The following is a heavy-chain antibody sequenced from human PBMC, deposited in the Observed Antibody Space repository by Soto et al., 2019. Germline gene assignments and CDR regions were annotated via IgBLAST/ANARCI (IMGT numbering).Heavy chain of an antibody. D-gene: IGHD3-22*01. J-gene: IGHJ5*02. CDR1: GYTFTSYD. V-gene: IGHV1-46*01. CDR3: ARNRYDSSGYYNNFFDP. Sequence: ASVKVSCKASGYTFTSYDINWVRQAPGQGLEWMGIINPSDGSTTYAQKFQGRVTMTRDTSTSAVYMELSSLRSEDTAVYYCARNRYDSSGYYNNFFDPWGQGTLVTVSS. CDR2: INPSDGST.